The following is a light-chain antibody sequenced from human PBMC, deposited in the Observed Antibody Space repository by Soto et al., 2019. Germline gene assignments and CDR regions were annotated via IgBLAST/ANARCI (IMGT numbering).Light chain of an antibody. J-gene: IGKJ3*01. V-gene: IGKV3-15*01. Sequence: EIVMTQSPATLSVSPGERATLSCRASQSISSNLAWYQQKPGQAPRLLMFRTSSRATGFPARFSGSGSGTEFNLTISSLQTEDFATYFCHQAGTFPFTFGPGTKVDIK. CDR3: HQAGTFPFT. CDR1: QSISSN. CDR2: RTS.